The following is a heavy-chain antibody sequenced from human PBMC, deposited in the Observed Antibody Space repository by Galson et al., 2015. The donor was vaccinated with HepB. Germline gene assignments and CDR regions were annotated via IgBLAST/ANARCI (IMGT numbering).Heavy chain of an antibody. V-gene: IGHV1-2*06. CDR2: INLSSGGT. CDR1: GYTFTSYY. J-gene: IGHJ4*02. CDR3: ARGFDY. Sequence: SVKVSCKASGYTFTSYYMHWVRQAPGQGLEWMGRINLSSGGTNYAQKFQGRVTMTRDASISTAYMELSRLTSGDTAVYYCARGFDYWGQGTLVTVSS.